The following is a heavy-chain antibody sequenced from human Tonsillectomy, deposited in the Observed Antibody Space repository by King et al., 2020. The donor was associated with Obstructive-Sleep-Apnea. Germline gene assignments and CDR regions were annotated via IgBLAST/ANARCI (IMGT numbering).Heavy chain of an antibody. CDR2: IYYSGST. V-gene: IGHV4-59*01. CDR1: GGSISSYF. CDR3: TRIYSGYDFDY. D-gene: IGHD5-12*01. Sequence: VQLQESGPGLVKPSETLSLTCTVSGGSISSYFWSWVRQPPGKGLEWIGYIYYSGSTNYNPSLKSRVTISLDTPKNQFSLKLSSVTAADTAVYYCTRIYSGYDFDYWGQGTLVTVSS. J-gene: IGHJ4*02.